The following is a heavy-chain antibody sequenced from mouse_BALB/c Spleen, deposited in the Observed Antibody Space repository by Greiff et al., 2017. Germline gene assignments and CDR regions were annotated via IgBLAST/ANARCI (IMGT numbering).Heavy chain of an antibody. J-gene: IGHJ1*01. CDR3: ARDRSSSYSDWYFDV. CDR1: GFTFSDYY. Sequence: EVHLVESGGGLVKPGGSLKLSCAASGFTFSDYYMYWVRQTPEKRLEWVATISDGGSYTYYPDSVKGRFTISRDNAKNNLYLQMSSLKSEDTAMYYCARDRSSSYSDWYFDVWGAGTTVTVSS. V-gene: IGHV5-4*02. D-gene: IGHD1-1*01. CDR2: ISDGGSYT.